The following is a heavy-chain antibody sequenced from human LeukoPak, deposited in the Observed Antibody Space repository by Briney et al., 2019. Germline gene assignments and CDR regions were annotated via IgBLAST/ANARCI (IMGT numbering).Heavy chain of an antibody. CDR3: TSNSGSLRDYYYGMDA. J-gene: IGHJ6*02. Sequence: PRGSLRLSCVQPRVTFSVSPMHSVRPASGEGLEWVGRIRSKRNNYATAYAASVKGRFTISRDDLKNTAYLQMNSLRTEDTAVYYCTSNSGSLRDYYYGMDAWGQGTTVTVSS. CDR1: RVTFSVSP. V-gene: IGHV3-73*01. CDR2: IRSKRNNYAT. D-gene: IGHD1-26*01.